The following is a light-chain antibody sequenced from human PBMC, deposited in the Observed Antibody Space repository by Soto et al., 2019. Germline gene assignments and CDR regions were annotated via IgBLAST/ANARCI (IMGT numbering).Light chain of an antibody. Sequence: EIVLTQSPSTLSLSPGERATLSCRASQSVSSYLAWYQQKPGQAPRLLIYDASNIATAIPPRFRASGSGTDFTLTITSLEPEEFAVYYCQQRCNWPITFGQGTRLEIK. V-gene: IGKV3-11*01. CDR2: DAS. CDR1: QSVSSY. CDR3: QQRCNWPIT. J-gene: IGKJ5*01.